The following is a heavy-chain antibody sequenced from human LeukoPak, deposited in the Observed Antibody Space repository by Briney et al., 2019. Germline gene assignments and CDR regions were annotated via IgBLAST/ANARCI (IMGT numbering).Heavy chain of an antibody. CDR2: ISSSSSTI. V-gene: IGHV3-48*04. CDR3: ARDTARGFDY. J-gene: IGHJ4*02. D-gene: IGHD3-10*01. Sequence: GGSLRLSCAASGFTFSSYSLNWVRQAPGKGLEWVSYISSSSSTIYYADSVKGRFTISRDNARDSLFLQMNSLRAGDTAVYYCARDTARGFDYWAREPWSPSPQ. CDR1: GFTFSSYS.